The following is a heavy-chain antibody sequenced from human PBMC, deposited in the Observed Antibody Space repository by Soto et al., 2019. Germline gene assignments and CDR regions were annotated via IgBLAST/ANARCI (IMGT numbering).Heavy chain of an antibody. J-gene: IGHJ6*02. D-gene: IGHD2-2*03. CDR3: ASGYCSSTSCYRYYGMDV. CDR1: GGTFSSYT. V-gene: IGHV1-69*02. CDR2: IIPILGIA. Sequence: QVQLVQSGAGVKKPGSSVKVSCKASGGTFSSYTISWVRQAPGQGLEWMGRIIPILGIANYAQKFQGRVTITADKSTSTAYMELSSLRSEDTAVYYCASGYCSSTSCYRYYGMDVWGQGTTVTVSS.